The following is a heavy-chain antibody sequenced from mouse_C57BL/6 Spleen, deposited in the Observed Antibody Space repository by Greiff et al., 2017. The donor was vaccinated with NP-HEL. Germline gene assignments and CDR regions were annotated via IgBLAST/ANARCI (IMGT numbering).Heavy chain of an antibody. Sequence: VQLQQSGAELVRPGASVTLSCKASGYTFTDYEMHWVKQTPVHGLEWIGAIDPETGGTAYNQKFKGKAILTADKSSSTAYMELRSLTSEDSAVYYCTREEDGYYRYYAMDYWGQGTSVTVSS. J-gene: IGHJ4*01. CDR1: GYTFTDYE. CDR2: IDPETGGT. D-gene: IGHD2-3*01. CDR3: TREEDGYYRYYAMDY. V-gene: IGHV1-15*01.